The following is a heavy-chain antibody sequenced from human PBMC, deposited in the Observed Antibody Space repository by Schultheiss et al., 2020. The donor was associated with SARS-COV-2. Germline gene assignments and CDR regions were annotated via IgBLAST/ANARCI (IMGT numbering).Heavy chain of an antibody. J-gene: IGHJ4*02. CDR2: ISGSGGST. CDR3: AKDHSSGWYGRYFDY. V-gene: IGHV3-23*01. CDR1: GFTFSNAW. Sequence: GESLKISCAASGFTFSNAWMSWVRQAPGKGLEWVSAISGSGGSTYYADSVKGRFTISRDNSKNTLYLQMNSLRAEDTAVYYCAKDHSSGWYGRYFDYWGQGTLVTVSS. D-gene: IGHD6-19*01.